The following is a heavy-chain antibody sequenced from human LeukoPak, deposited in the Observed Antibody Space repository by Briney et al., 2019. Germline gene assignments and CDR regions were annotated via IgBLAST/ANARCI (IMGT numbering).Heavy chain of an antibody. CDR2: IYGSGGST. D-gene: IGHD6-13*01. J-gene: IGHJ5*01. CDR3: ARGQLGLWVWFDS. CDR1: GFMFSTYV. V-gene: IGHV3-23*01. Sequence: GGSLRLSCVASGFMFSTYVMGWVRQSPGKGLEWVSSIYGSGGSTYYAGSVKGRFTISRDDSRNTLYLQMNSLRAEDTAVYYCARGQLGLWVWFDSWGQGTLVTVSS.